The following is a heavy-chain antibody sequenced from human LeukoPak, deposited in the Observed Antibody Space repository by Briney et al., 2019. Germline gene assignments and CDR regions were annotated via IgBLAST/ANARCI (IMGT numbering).Heavy chain of an antibody. V-gene: IGHV1-18*01. J-gene: IGHJ4*02. Sequence: ASVKVSCKASGYTFTSYGISWVRQAPGQGLEWMGWISAYNGNTNYAQKLQGRVTMTTDTPTSTAYMGLSSLRSEDTAVYYCARSGYYGSGTKGFFDYWGQGTLVTVSS. CDR2: ISAYNGNT. D-gene: IGHD3-10*01. CDR1: GYTFTSYG. CDR3: ARSGYYGSGTKGFFDY.